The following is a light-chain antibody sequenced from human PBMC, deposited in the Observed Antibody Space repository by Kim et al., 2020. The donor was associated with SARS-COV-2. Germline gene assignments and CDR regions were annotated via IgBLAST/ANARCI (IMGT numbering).Light chain of an antibody. Sequence: QSALTQPASVSGSPGQSITISCTGTSSDVGYYNYVSWYQHHPGEAPKLMIYAVSSRPSGVSNRFSGSKSDNTASLTISGLQAEDEADYYCSSYTSTSTVIFGGGTQLTVL. CDR2: AVS. J-gene: IGLJ2*01. CDR1: SSDVGYYNY. CDR3: SSYTSTSTVI. V-gene: IGLV2-14*03.